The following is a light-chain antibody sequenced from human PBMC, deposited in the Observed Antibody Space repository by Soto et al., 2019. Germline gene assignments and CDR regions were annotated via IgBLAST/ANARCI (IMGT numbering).Light chain of an antibody. CDR3: HQRSTWPFT. CDR1: QSISSY. CDR2: DAS. V-gene: IGKV3-11*01. J-gene: IGKJ3*01. Sequence: EIVLTQSPATLSLSPGERATLSCRASQSISSYLAWYQQKPDQAPRLLIYDASNRATGIPARFSGSGSGTVFTLSISCLEPEDFAVYYCHQRSTWPFTFGPGTKVDI.